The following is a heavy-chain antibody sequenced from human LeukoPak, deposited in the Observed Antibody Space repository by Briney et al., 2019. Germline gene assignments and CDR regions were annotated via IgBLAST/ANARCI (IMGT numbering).Heavy chain of an antibody. CDR2: IKQDGSEK. CDR1: GFTFSDYW. CDR3: ATREGYCSSTSRPDWYFDL. J-gene: IGHJ2*01. Sequence: PGGSLTLSCAASGFTFSDYWMRWVRQAPGKGLEWVANIKQDGSEKYYVDSVKGRFTISRDNAQNSLYLQMNSLRAEDTAVYYCATREGYCSSTSRPDWYFDLWGRGTLVTVSS. D-gene: IGHD2-2*01. V-gene: IGHV3-7*03.